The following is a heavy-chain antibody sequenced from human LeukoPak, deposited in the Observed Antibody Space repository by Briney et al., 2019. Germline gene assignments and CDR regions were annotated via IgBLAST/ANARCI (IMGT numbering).Heavy chain of an antibody. J-gene: IGHJ4*02. CDR3: ARDDCSGGSCYSVQGY. Sequence: GGSLRLSCAASGFTFSSYSMNWVRQAPGKGLEWVSSISSSSSYIYYADSVKGRFTISRDNAKNSLYLQMNSLRAEDTAVYYWARDDCSGGSCYSVQGYWGQGTLVTVSS. D-gene: IGHD2-15*01. V-gene: IGHV3-21*01. CDR2: ISSSSSYI. CDR1: GFTFSSYS.